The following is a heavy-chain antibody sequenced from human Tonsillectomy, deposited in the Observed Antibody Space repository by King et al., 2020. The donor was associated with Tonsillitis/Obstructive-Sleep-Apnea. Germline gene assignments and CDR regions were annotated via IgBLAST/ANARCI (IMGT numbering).Heavy chain of an antibody. Sequence: VQLVESGGGLIQPGGSLRLSCAASGFTVSSNYISWVRQAPGKGLEWVSIIYSGGTTFYADSVQGRFTISRDNSKNTVYLQMNSLRGEATAVYYCARDARYSNNWYATFDIWGQGTMVTVSS. D-gene: IGHD6-13*01. J-gene: IGHJ3*02. V-gene: IGHV3-53*01. CDR1: GFTVSSNY. CDR2: IYSGGTT. CDR3: ARDARYSNNWYATFDI.